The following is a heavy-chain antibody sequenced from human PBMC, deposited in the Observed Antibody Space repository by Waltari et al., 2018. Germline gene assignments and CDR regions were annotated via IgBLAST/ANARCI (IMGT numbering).Heavy chain of an antibody. Sequence: QVQLQVSGPGLVKPSETLSLPCTVSGGSLSSPYWSWIRQPPGKGLEWIGYIYYSGSTSYNPSLMGRVTISVDTSKNQFSLKLSSVTAADTAVYYCARGDSSGYFPHYHYYYTMDVWGQGTTVTVSS. J-gene: IGHJ6*02. CDR2: IYYSGST. CDR1: GGSLSSPY. D-gene: IGHD3-22*01. V-gene: IGHV4-59*11. CDR3: ARGDSSGYFPHYHYYYTMDV.